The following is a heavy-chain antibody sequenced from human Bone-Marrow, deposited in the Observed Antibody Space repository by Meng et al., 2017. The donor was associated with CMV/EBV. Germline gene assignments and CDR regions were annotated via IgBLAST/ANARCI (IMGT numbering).Heavy chain of an antibody. D-gene: IGHD6-19*01. CDR3: AKARVVGWVSSGWYFGWFDS. CDR2: IRDDGSDK. Sequence: GESLKISCLASGFIFSSFDMHWVRQTPGKGLEWVAFIRDDGSDKYYADSVEGRFTISRDNSKDTLYLQMNSLRVEDTAVYYCAKARVVGWVSSGWYFGWFDSWGQGALVTVSS. J-gene: IGHJ5*01. V-gene: IGHV3-30*02. CDR1: GFIFSSFD.